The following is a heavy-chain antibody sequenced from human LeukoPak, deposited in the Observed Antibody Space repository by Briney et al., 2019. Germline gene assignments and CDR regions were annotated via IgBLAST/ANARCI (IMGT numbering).Heavy chain of an antibody. J-gene: IGHJ2*01. CDR3: ARVIVVVIATHPYWYFDL. Sequence: PSETLSLTCTVSGGSISSSSYYWGWIRQPPGKGLEWIGNIYYSGSTYYNPSLKSRVTISVDTSKNQFSLKLSSVTAADTAVYYCARVIVVVIATHPYWYFDLWGRGTLVTVSS. CDR1: GGSISSSSYY. D-gene: IGHD2-21*01. CDR2: IYYSGST. V-gene: IGHV4-39*07.